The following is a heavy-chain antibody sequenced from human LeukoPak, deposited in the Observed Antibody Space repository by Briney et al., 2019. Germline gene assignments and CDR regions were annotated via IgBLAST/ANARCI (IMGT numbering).Heavy chain of an antibody. D-gene: IGHD2-21*02. CDR1: GFTFDDYA. CDR3: AKDIYPYCGGDCYSPFDY. CDR2: ISWNSGSI. J-gene: IGHJ4*02. Sequence: GGSLRLSCAASGFTFDDYAMHWVRQAPGKGLEWVSGISWNSGSIGYADSVKGRFTISRDNAKNSLYLQMNSLRAEDTALYYCAKDIYPYCGGDCYSPFDYWGQGTLVTVSS. V-gene: IGHV3-9*01.